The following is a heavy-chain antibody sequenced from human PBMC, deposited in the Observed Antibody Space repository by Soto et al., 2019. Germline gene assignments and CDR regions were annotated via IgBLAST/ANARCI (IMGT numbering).Heavy chain of an antibody. Sequence: SGPTLVNPTQTLTLTCTFSGFSLSTSGVGVGWIRQPPGKALEWLGIIFWDDDKRYRPSLKSRVTISKDTSKNQVVLTMTDMDPVDTATYYCARVLRYFDRDYYLDYWGRGTLVTVSS. CDR1: GFSLSTSGVG. V-gene: IGHV2-5*02. D-gene: IGHD3-9*01. CDR3: ARVLRYFDRDYYLDY. J-gene: IGHJ4*02. CDR2: IFWDDDK.